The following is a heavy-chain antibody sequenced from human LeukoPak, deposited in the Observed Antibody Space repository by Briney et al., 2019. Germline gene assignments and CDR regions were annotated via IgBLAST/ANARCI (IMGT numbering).Heavy chain of an antibody. V-gene: IGHV1-69*05. J-gene: IGHJ4*02. CDR3: ASRTGYDFWSGYQGPFDY. CDR2: IIPIFGTA. CDR1: GGTFSSYA. D-gene: IGHD3-3*01. Sequence: ASVEVSCKASGGTFSSYAISWVRQAPGQGLEWMGGIIPIFGTANYAQKFQGRVTITTDESTSTAYMELSSLRSEDTAVYYCASRTGYDFWSGYQGPFDYWGQGTLVTVSS.